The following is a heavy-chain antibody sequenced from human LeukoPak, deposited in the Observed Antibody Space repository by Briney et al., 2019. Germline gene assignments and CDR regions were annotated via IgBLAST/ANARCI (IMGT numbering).Heavy chain of an antibody. V-gene: IGHV1-8*01. CDR3: ARDPARERRPAQAFDI. CDR1: GYTFTSYD. Sequence: ASVKVSCKASGYTFTSYDINWVRQATGQGLEWMGWMNPNSGNTGYAQKFQGRVTMTRNTSISTAYMELNSLRAEDTAVYYCARDPARERRPAQAFDIWGQGTMVTVSS. D-gene: IGHD1-1*01. CDR2: MNPNSGNT. J-gene: IGHJ3*02.